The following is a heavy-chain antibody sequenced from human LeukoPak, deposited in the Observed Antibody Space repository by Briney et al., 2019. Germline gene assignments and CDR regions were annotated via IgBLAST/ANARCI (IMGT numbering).Heavy chain of an antibody. J-gene: IGHJ5*02. Sequence: GGSLRLSCAASGFTFSSYAMSWVRQAPGKGLEWVSAISGSGGSTYYADSVKGRFTISRDNSKNTLYLQMNSLRAEDTAVYYCAKDSSGCSSTSCLVDTNWFDPWGQGTLVTVSS. CDR3: AKDSSGCSSTSCLVDTNWFDP. D-gene: IGHD2-2*01. CDR1: GFTFSSYA. V-gene: IGHV3-23*01. CDR2: ISGSGGST.